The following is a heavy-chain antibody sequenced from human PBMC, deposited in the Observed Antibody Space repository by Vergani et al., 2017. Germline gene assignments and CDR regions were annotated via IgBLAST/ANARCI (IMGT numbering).Heavy chain of an antibody. D-gene: IGHD3-10*01. Sequence: EVQLVESGGGLVQPGRSLRLSCAASGFTFDDYAMHWVRQAPGKGLEWVSGISWNSGSIGYAESVKGRFTISRDNAKNSLYLQMNSLRAEDTALYYCARGSGSYYPDYFDYWGQGTLVTVSS. J-gene: IGHJ4*02. V-gene: IGHV3-9*01. CDR3: ARGSGSYYPDYFDY. CDR1: GFTFDDYA. CDR2: ISWNSGSI.